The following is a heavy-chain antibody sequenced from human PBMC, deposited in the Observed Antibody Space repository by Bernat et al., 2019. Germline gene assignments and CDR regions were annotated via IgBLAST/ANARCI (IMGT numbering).Heavy chain of an antibody. CDR2: IWYDGSNK. V-gene: IGHV3-33*01. CDR3: ARDRLSKAGRYFDY. J-gene: IGHJ4*02. CDR1: GFTFSSYG. Sequence: QVQLVESGGGVVQPGRSLRLSCAASGFTFSSYGMHWVRQAPGKGLEWVAVIWYDGSNKYYADSVKGRFTISRDNSKNTLYLQMNSLRAEETAVYYCARDRLSKAGRYFDYWGQGTLVTVSS. D-gene: IGHD1-26*01.